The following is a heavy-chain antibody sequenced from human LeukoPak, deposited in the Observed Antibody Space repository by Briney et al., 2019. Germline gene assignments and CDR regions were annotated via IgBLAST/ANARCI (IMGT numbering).Heavy chain of an antibody. J-gene: IGHJ3*02. CDR3: AKAHQDSSGFVAFDI. CDR2: ISYDGSNK. Sequence: PGRSLRLSCAASGFTFSSYGMHWVRQAPGKGLEWVAVISYDGSNKYYADSVKGRFTISRDNSKNTLYLQMNSLRAEDTAVYYCAKAHQDSSGFVAFDIWGQGTMVTVSS. V-gene: IGHV3-30*18. CDR1: GFTFSSYG. D-gene: IGHD3-22*01.